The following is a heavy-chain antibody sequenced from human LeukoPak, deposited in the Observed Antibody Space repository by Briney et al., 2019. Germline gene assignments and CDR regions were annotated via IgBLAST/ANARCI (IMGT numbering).Heavy chain of an antibody. J-gene: IGHJ3*02. Sequence: RASVKVSCKASGYTFTGYYMHWVRQAPGQGLEWMGWINPNSGGTNYAQKFQGRVTMTRDTSISTAYMELSRLRSDDTAVYYCARNTYYYDSSGSDAFDIWGQGTMVTVSS. CDR2: INPNSGGT. D-gene: IGHD3-22*01. V-gene: IGHV1-2*02. CDR1: GYTFTGYY. CDR3: ARNTYYYDSSGSDAFDI.